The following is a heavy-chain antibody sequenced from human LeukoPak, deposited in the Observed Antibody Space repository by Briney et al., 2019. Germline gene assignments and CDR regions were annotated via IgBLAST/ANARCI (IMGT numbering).Heavy chain of an antibody. V-gene: IGHV1-2*02. Sequence: ASLKDSCKPPRYTFTGYNMHSVRQTPGQGLWWMGWINLVSGGTNYAQKFHGRVTMSRDTSISTAYMELSRLRADDTGVYYCARADGEMATMTPSYCGFDYWGQGTLVTVSS. CDR3: ARADGEMATMTPSYCGFDY. D-gene: IGHD5-24*01. CDR2: INLVSGGT. CDR1: RYTFTGYN. J-gene: IGHJ4*02.